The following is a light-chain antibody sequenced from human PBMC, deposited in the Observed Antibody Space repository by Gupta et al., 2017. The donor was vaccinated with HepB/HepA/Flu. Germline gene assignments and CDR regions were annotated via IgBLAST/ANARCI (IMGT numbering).Light chain of an antibody. CDR1: QSVSSN. Sequence: ELVMTQSPATLSVSPGERATLSCRASQSVSSNLAWYQQKPGQAPRLLIYGASTRATGIPARFSGSGSGTEFTLTISSLQSEDFAVYYCQHENNWPRTFGQGTKVEIK. CDR2: GAS. CDR3: QHENNWPRT. V-gene: IGKV3-15*01. J-gene: IGKJ1*01.